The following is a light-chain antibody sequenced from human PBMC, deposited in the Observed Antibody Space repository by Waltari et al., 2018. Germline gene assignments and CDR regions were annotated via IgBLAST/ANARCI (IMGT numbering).Light chain of an antibody. CDR2: DVS. CDR3: SSYAGRNNFLYV. CDR1: PRHIGTSRH. V-gene: IGLV2-8*01. J-gene: IGLJ1*01. Sequence: QSALTPPPPPSGSPGPSFTISCPAPPRHIGTSRHLAAFQQHPGNAPKLIIHDVSQRPSGVRDRFSGSKSGNTASLTVSGLQSEDEADYYCSSYAGRNNFLYVVGTGTKVTVL.